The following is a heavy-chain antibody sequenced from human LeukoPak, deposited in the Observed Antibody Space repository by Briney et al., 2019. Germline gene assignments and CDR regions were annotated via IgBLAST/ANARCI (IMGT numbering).Heavy chain of an antibody. J-gene: IGHJ4*02. D-gene: IGHD3-3*01. V-gene: IGHV4-59*11. CDR1: GGSISSHY. Sequence: SETLSLTCTVSGGSISSHYWSWIRQPPGKGLEWIGYIYYSGSTNYNPSLKSRVTISADTSKNQFSLKLSSVTAADTAVYYCARSLNYYDFWSGYPTYYFDYWGQGTLVTVSS. CDR2: IYYSGST. CDR3: ARSLNYYDFWSGYPTYYFDY.